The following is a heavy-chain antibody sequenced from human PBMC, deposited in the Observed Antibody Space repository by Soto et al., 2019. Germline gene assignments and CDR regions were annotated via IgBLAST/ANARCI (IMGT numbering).Heavy chain of an antibody. J-gene: IGHJ4*02. CDR2: ISYDGSTK. V-gene: IGHV3-30-3*01. D-gene: IGHD5-18*01. CDR1: GFTFSSYT. CDR3: ASPRGYTLAVAY. Sequence: GGSLRLSCAASGFTFSSYTMHWVRQAPGKGLEWVALISYDGSTKYYADSVKGRFTISRDNSKNTLYLQMNSLRAEDTAVYYCASPRGYTLAVAYWGQGTLVTVSS.